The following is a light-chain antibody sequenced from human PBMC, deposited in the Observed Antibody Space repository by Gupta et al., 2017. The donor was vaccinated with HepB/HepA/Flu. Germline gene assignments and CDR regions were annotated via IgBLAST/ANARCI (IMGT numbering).Light chain of an antibody. V-gene: IGLV3-1*01. CDR1: DLGDKS. CDR2: EHN. Sequence: SHELIQPLSVSASPGQTASTTCSGNDLGDKSVSWYRQKPGQSPALVIYEHNKRPSGIPERFSGSNSGNTATLTIGGTLATNDADFYWQAWDLTTAVFGGGTKLTVL. CDR3: QAWDLTTAV. J-gene: IGLJ2*01.